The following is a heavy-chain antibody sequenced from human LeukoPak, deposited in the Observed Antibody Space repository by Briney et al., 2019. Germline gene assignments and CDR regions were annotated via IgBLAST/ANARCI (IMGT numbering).Heavy chain of an antibody. V-gene: IGHV4-30-2*01. J-gene: IGHJ4*02. Sequence: SETLSLTCAVYGGSFSGYSWSWIRQPPGKGLEWIGYIYHSGSTYYNPSLKSRVTISVDRSKNQFSLKLSSVTAADTAVYYCARADFWSGYYYFDYWGQGTLVTVSS. CDR3: ARADFWSGYYYFDY. CDR1: GGSFSGYS. CDR2: IYHSGST. D-gene: IGHD3-3*01.